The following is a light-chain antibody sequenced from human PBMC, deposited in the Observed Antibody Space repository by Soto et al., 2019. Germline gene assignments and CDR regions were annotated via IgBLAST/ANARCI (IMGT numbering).Light chain of an antibody. Sequence: DIQMTQSPSTLSASVRDRVTITCRASQSISSWLAWYQQKPGKAPKLLIYKASTLESGVPSRFSGSGSGTDFTLTISSRQPDDVATYYCQQCFSFPLTFGGGTRVEIK. CDR3: QQCFSFPLT. V-gene: IGKV1-5*03. CDR2: KAS. CDR1: QSISSW. J-gene: IGKJ4*01.